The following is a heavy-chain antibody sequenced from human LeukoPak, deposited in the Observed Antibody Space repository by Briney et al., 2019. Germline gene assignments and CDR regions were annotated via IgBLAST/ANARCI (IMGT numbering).Heavy chain of an antibody. Sequence: NPSETLSLTCTVSGGSISSNNYYWGWIRQPPGKGLEWIGSIYYSGSTYNNPSLKSRVTISVDTTKNQFSLRLYSVTAADTAVYYCACLTGNRPRGYWGQGTGVIVSS. J-gene: IGHJ4*02. D-gene: IGHD1-1*01. CDR3: ACLTGNRPRGY. CDR1: GGSISSNNYY. V-gene: IGHV4-39*01. CDR2: IYYSGST.